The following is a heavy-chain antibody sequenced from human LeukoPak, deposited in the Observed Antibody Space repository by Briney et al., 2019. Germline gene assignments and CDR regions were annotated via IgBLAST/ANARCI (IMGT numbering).Heavy chain of an antibody. CDR2: ISSSSSYI. CDR1: GFTFSSYG. V-gene: IGHV3-21*01. D-gene: IGHD6-13*01. CDR3: ARDSAAAIAAAGSGDY. Sequence: GGSLRLSCAASGFTFSSYGMNWVRQAPGKRLEWVSSISSSSSYIYYADSVKGRFTISRDNAKNSLYLQMNSLRAEDTAVYYCARDSAAAIAAAGSGDYWGQGTLVTVSS. J-gene: IGHJ4*02.